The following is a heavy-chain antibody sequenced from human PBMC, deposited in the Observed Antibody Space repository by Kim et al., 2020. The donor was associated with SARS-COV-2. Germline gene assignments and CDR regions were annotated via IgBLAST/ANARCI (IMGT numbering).Heavy chain of an antibody. CDR1: GFTFSNAW. CDR2: IKSKTDGGTT. V-gene: IGHV3-15*01. D-gene: IGHD3-9*01. CDR3: TTDLPYYDILTGNKG. J-gene: IGHJ4*02. Sequence: GGSLRLSCAASGFTFSNAWMSWVRQAPGKGLEWVGRIKSKTDGGTTDYAAPVKGRFTISRDDSKNTLYLQMNSLKTEDTAVYYCTTDLPYYDILTGNKGWGQGTLVTVSS.